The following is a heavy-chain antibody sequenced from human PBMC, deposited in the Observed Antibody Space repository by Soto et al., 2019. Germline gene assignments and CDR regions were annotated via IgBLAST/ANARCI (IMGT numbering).Heavy chain of an antibody. J-gene: IGHJ3*02. CDR2: ILPMLDIT. CDR3: XXXXXXXXXXXI. V-gene: IGHV1-69*02. Sequence: QVQLVQSGAEVKKPGSSVKVSCKASGGTFSTYXXXXXXQAPGQGLEWMGRILPMLDITNSAQRFQGRVTXXXXXXXXXXXXXXXXXXXXXXXXXXXXXXXXXXXXXXIWGRGTMVTVSS. CDR1: GGTFSTYX.